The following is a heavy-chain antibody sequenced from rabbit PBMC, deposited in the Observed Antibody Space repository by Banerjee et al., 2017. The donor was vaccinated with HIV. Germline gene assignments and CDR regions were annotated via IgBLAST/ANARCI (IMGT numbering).Heavy chain of an antibody. D-gene: IGHD4-1*01. CDR3: ARDLAGVIGWNFNL. J-gene: IGHJ4*01. CDR2: IDTSSGNT. CDR1: GSDISSNA. Sequence: QEQLEESGGDLVKPEGSLTLTCTASGSDISSNAMCWVRQAPGKGPEWIACIDTSSGNTYYASWAKGRFTISKTSSTTVTLQMTSLTAADTATYFCARDLAGVIGWNFNLWGPGTLVTVS. V-gene: IGHV1S45*01.